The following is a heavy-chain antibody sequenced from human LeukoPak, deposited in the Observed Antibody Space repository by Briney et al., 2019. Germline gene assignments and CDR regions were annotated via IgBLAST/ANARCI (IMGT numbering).Heavy chain of an antibody. Sequence: GGSLRLSCAASGFTFTSYAMHWLRQAPGQRLEWMGWINAGNGNTKYSQEFQGRVTITRDTSASTAYMELSSLRSEDMAVYYCAREYGVAAAFGAFDIWGQGTMVTVSS. CDR2: INAGNGNT. D-gene: IGHD6-13*01. J-gene: IGHJ3*02. V-gene: IGHV1-3*03. CDR3: AREYGVAAAFGAFDI. CDR1: GFTFTSYA.